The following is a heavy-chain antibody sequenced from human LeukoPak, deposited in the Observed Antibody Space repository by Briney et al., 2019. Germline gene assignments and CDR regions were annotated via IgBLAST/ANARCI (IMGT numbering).Heavy chain of an antibody. J-gene: IGHJ2*01. V-gene: IGHV4-4*08. CDR1: GGSMFSYY. D-gene: IGHD3-22*01. Sequence: SETLSLTCTVSGGSMFSYYWNWIRQPPGKGLEWIGYIYSSGITNYSPSLRSRGTISVATSRNQFSLRLTSVTAADTAIYYCARRAYYDSSGYHPTSGYFDLWGRGTLVSASS. CDR2: IYSSGIT. CDR3: ARRAYYDSSGYHPTSGYFDL.